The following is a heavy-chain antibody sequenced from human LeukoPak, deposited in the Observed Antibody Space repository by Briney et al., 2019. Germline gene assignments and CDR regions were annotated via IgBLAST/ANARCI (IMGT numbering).Heavy chain of an antibody. D-gene: IGHD6-13*01. J-gene: IGHJ1*01. CDR3: ATGVKATAAGTPPFQH. CDR1: GYTLTELS. V-gene: IGHV1-24*01. Sequence: GASVKVSCKVSGYTLTELSMHWVRQAPGKGLEWMGGFDPEDGETIYAQKFQGRVTMTEDTSTDTAYMELSSLRSEDTAVYYCATGVKATAAGTPPFQHWGQGTLVTVSS. CDR2: FDPEDGET.